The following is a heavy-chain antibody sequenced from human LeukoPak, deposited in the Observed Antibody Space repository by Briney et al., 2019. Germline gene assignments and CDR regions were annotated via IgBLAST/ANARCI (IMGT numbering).Heavy chain of an antibody. CDR3: AKDSLRYFDWSSDDY. CDR1: GFTFSSYA. J-gene: IGHJ4*02. V-gene: IGHV3-23*01. CDR2: ISGSGGST. D-gene: IGHD3-9*01. Sequence: GGSLRLSCAASGFTFSSYAMSWVRQTPGKGLEWVSAISGSGGSTHYADSVKGRFTISRDNSKNTLYLQMNSLRAEDTAVYYCAKDSLRYFDWSSDDYWGQGTLVTVSS.